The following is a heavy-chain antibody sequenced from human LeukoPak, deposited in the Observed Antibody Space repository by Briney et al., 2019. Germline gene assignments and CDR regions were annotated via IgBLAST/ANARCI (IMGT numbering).Heavy chain of an antibody. D-gene: IGHD2-2*01. CDR2: ISTYNGNT. V-gene: IGHV1-18*01. CDR1: GNSLPTYG. CDR3: ARPAKGAYYYYMDV. J-gene: IGHJ6*03. Sequence: ASVKVSFKASGNSLPTYGITWVRQAPGQGLEWMGWISTYNGNTQYGQNFQGRVSMTRDASTNTAYLELRGLRSNDTAVYFCARPAKGAYYYYMDVWGKGTTVTVSS.